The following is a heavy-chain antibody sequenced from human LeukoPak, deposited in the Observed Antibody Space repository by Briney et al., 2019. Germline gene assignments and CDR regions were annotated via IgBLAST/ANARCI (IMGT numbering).Heavy chain of an antibody. J-gene: IGHJ2*01. CDR2: IYMSGST. CDR1: GDSISSGDYF. V-gene: IGHV4-61*02. CDR3: ARDLLADYGDYVLNWYFDL. D-gene: IGHD4-17*01. Sequence: SQTLSLTCNVSGDSISSGDYFWNWIRQPAGKGLEWIGRIYMSGSTNYNPSLESRVSLSIDTSKDHFSLDLTSVTAADTAVYYCARDLLADYGDYVLNWYFDLWGRGTLVTVSS.